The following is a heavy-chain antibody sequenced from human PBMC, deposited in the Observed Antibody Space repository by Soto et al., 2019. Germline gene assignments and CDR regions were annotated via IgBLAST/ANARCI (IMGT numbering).Heavy chain of an antibody. V-gene: IGHV3-23*01. CDR1: GCILSSYA. D-gene: IGHD4-17*01. CDR2: ISGSGGST. CDR3: AKDDSPLYCDYGAFDN. J-gene: IGHJ4*03. Sequence: GSLILSCAASGCILSSYAMSWVRQAPGKGLEWVSAISGSGGSTYYADSVKGRFTISRDNSKNTLYLQMNSLRAEDTAVYYCAKDDSPLYCDYGAFDNWGQGTMVTVSS.